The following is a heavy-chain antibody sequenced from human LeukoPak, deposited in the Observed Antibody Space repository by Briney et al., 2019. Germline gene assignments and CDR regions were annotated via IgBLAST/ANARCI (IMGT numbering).Heavy chain of an antibody. V-gene: IGHV3-64*04. D-gene: IGHD5-18*01. CDR3: ARDQRGDSFGENDY. J-gene: IGHJ4*02. CDR2: ISSNGGST. CDR1: GFTFSSYA. Sequence: PGGSLRLSCSASGFTFSSYAMHWVRQAPGKGLEYVSAISSNGGSTYYADSVKGRLTISRDNAKNSLYLQMNSLRAEDTAVYYCARDQRGDSFGENDYWGQGTLVTVSS.